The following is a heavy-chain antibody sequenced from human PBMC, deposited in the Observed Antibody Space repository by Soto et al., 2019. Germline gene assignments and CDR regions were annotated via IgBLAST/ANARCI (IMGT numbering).Heavy chain of an antibody. CDR2: IYYSGST. J-gene: IGHJ4*02. Sequence: QVQLQESGPGLVKPSETLSLTCTVSGGSISSYYWSWIRQPPGKGLEWIGYIYYSGSTNYNPSLKSRVTISVDTAKNQFSLKLSSVTAADTAVYYCASSGYCSSTSCHNQVSEFDHGGQGTLVTVSS. V-gene: IGHV4-59*01. CDR3: ASSGYCSSTSCHNQVSEFDH. D-gene: IGHD2-2*01. CDR1: GGSISSYY.